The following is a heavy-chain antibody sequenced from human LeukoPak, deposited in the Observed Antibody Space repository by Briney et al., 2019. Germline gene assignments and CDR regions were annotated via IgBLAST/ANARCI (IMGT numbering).Heavy chain of an antibody. Sequence: GGSLRLSCSASGFTFNIYSMNWVRQAPGKGLQWVASITGDSNFIRYSDSVKGRFTISRDNAKNSLYLQMDSLRAEDTAVYYCARNLREFTSGSYDGSPDYWGQGSLVTVSS. V-gene: IGHV3-21*01. CDR2: ITGDSNFI. D-gene: IGHD6-19*01. CDR1: GFTFNIYS. CDR3: ARNLREFTSGSYDGSPDY. J-gene: IGHJ4*02.